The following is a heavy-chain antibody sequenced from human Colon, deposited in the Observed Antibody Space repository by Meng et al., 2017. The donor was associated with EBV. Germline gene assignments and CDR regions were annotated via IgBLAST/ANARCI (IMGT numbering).Heavy chain of an antibody. Sequence: VQPARAGPGWCKPSQPLSLPCPGSGGSVSSGGYYWTWIRQHPGKGLEWFGHIYYSGRTFYNPSLKRRVIISIDTSKNQFSLNLRSVTAADTAVYYCARVSSGWDYFDYWGQGTLVTVSS. D-gene: IGHD6-19*01. V-gene: IGHV4-31*03. CDR1: GGSVSSGGYY. J-gene: IGHJ4*02. CDR3: ARVSSGWDYFDY. CDR2: IYYSGRT.